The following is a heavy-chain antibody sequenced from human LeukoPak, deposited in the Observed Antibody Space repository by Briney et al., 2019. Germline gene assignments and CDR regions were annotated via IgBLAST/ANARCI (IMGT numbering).Heavy chain of an antibody. CDR3: ARDNRYCTGGNCYEMFDS. CDR1: GGSMNNCY. Sequence: SETLSLTCTVSGGSMNNCYWSWIRQTPGKGLEWIGYIYYSGSTNYNPSLQGRVILSVDTSKNQFSLKMTSVTAADTAVYYCARDNRYCTGGNCYEMFDSWGQGTLVSVFS. D-gene: IGHD2-15*01. CDR2: IYYSGST. V-gene: IGHV4-59*01. J-gene: IGHJ4*02.